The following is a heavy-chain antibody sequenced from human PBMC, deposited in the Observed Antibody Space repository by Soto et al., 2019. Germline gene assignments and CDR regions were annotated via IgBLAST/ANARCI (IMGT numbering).Heavy chain of an antibody. CDR3: ARENAYGDPNSFDY. J-gene: IGHJ4*02. CDR1: GFTFSSSG. CDR2: ISYDGGNK. V-gene: IGHV3-30*03. D-gene: IGHD4-17*01. Sequence: GGSLRLSCAASGFTFSSSGMHWVRQAPGKGLEWVAVISYDGGNKYYVDSVKGRFTISRDNSKNSLYLQMNSLRAEDTAVYYCARENAYGDPNSFDYWGQGTLVTVSS.